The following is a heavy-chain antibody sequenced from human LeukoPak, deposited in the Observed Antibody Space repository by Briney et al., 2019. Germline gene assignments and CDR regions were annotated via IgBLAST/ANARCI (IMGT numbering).Heavy chain of an antibody. D-gene: IGHD1-26*01. Sequence: GGSLRLSCAASGFTFSGYAMHWVRQAPGKGLEWVAVISYDGSIKYYADSVRGRLAISRDNSKSTLFLQMNSLRAEDTAVYYCARESGSSYYFDYWGQGTLVTVSS. J-gene: IGHJ4*02. V-gene: IGHV3-30*09. CDR1: GFTFSGYA. CDR2: ISYDGSIK. CDR3: ARESGSSYYFDY.